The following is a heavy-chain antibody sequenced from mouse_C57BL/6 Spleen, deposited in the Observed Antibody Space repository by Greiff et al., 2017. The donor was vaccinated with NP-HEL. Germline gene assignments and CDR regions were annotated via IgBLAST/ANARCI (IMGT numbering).Heavy chain of an antibody. CDR1: GYTFTSYW. D-gene: IGHD1-1*01. CDR2: IDPSDSET. Sequence: QVQLQQPGAELVRPGSSVKLSCKASGYTFTSYWMHWVKQRPIQGLEWIGNIDPSDSETHYNQKFKDKATLTVDQSSSTAYMQLSSLPSEDSAVYCGTRDYYGGSDFDYWGQGTTLTVSS. J-gene: IGHJ2*01. CDR3: TRDYYGGSDFDY. V-gene: IGHV1-52*01.